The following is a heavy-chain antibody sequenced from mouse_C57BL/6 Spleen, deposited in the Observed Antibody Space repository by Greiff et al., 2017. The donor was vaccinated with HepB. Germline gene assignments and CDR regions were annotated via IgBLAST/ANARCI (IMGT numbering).Heavy chain of an antibody. CDR2: IWGGGST. D-gene: IGHD3-1*01. CDR3: AKHEGVGEQPDWFAY. CDR1: GFSLTSYG. J-gene: IGHJ3*01. Sequence: VKLMESGPGLVAPSQSLSITCTVSGFSLTSYGVDWVRQPPGKGLEWLGVIWGGGSTNYNSALMSRLSISKDNSKSQVFLKMNSLQTDNTAMYYCAKHEGVGEQPDWFAYWGQGTLVTVSA. V-gene: IGHV2-9*01.